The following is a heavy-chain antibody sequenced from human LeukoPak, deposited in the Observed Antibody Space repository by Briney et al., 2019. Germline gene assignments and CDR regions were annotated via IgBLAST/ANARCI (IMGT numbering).Heavy chain of an antibody. CDR1: GDSVSSGTYY. CDR3: ARGPYV. Sequence: PSETLSLTCTVSGDSVSSGTYYWSWVRQPPGRGLEWIGFISYSGSPNYNTSLKSRITISVDMSKNQFSLKVRSVTAADTAVYYCARGPYVWGQGTMVTVSS. V-gene: IGHV4-61*01. CDR2: ISYSGSP. J-gene: IGHJ3*01.